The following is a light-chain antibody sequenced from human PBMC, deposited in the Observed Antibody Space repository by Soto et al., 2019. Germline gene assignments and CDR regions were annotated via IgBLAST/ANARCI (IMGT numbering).Light chain of an antibody. CDR2: GAS. J-gene: IGKJ4*01. V-gene: IGKV3-20*01. Sequence: IVLTQSPGTLSLSPGERATLSCRASQSVSNNYLAWYQQKPGQAPRLLIYGASSRATGIPDRFSGSGSGTDFTLTISSLQPEDLATYYCQQSYTTPLTFGGGTKVEIK. CDR3: QQSYTTPLT. CDR1: QSVSNNY.